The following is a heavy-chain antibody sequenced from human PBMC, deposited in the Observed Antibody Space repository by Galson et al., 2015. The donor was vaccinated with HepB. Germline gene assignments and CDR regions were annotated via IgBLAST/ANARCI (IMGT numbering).Heavy chain of an antibody. J-gene: IGHJ3*02. CDR1: GYTFTSYY. CDR3: ARLGITMVRGVTEAFDI. D-gene: IGHD3-10*01. CDR2: INPSGGST. V-gene: IGHV1-46*03. Sequence: SVKVSCKASGYTFTSYYMHWVRQAPGQGLEWMGIINPSGGSTSYAQKFQGRVTMTRDTSTSTVYMELSSLRSEDTAVYYCARLGITMVRGVTEAFDIWGQGTMVTVSS.